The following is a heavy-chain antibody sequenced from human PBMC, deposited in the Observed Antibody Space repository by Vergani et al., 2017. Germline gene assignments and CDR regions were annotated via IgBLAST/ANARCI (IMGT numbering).Heavy chain of an antibody. V-gene: IGHV4-39*01. D-gene: IGHD1-1*01. CDR2: IYYSENK. CDR3: ARCLLDEGMIYGGTVENWFDP. CDR1: GGSITYGAFY. J-gene: IGHJ5*02. Sequence: QVQLQESGPGLVKPSETLSLTCTVPGGSITYGAFYWGWIRQSPGKGLEWIGSIYYSENKFYNPSLESRVTLSIDTTKNQFSLKLKSVTAADTAVYYCARCLLDEGMIYGGTVENWFDPWVQGTLVTVSS.